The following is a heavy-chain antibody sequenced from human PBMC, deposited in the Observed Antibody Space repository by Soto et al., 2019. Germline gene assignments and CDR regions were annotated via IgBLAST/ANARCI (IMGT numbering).Heavy chain of an antibody. Sequence: SVKVSCKASGGTFSSYAISWVRQAPGQGLERMGGIIPIFGTANYAQKFQGRVTITADESTSTAYMELSSLRSEDTAVYYCARDRRRSGYSYGYIYYWGQGTLVTVSS. V-gene: IGHV1-69*13. CDR1: GGTFSSYA. D-gene: IGHD5-18*01. J-gene: IGHJ4*02. CDR2: IIPIFGTA. CDR3: ARDRRRSGYSYGYIYY.